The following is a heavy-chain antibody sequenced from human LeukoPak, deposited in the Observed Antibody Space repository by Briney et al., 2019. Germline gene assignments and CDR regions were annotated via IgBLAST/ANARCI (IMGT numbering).Heavy chain of an antibody. D-gene: IGHD3-10*01. CDR3: ARGDYHGSGSCGY. CDR1: GFTFSNYG. CDR2: IWYDGSNK. V-gene: IGHV3-33*01. J-gene: IGHJ4*02. Sequence: PGGSLTLSCSASGFTFSNYGMHWVRPAPGKGLEWVALIWYDGSNKYYADSVKGRFTISRDNSKNTLYLQMNSLSAEDTAVYYCARGDYHGSGSCGYWGQGTLVTVSS.